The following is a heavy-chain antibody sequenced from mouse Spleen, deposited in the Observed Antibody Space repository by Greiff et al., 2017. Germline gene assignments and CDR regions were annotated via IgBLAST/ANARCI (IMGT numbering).Heavy chain of an antibody. V-gene: IGHV5-9-3*01. CDR1: GFTFSSYA. D-gene: IGHD2-4*01. Sequence: EVQLVEPGGGLVKPGGSLKLSCAASGFTFSSYAMPWVRQTPEKRLEWVATISSCGSYTYYPQSLKGRVTISRDNANNTLYLQMSSLRSEDMAINYCARHGPIDYDYGWFAYWGQGTLVTVSA. J-gene: IGHJ3*01. CDR3: ARHGPIDYDYGWFAY. CDR2: ISSCGSYT.